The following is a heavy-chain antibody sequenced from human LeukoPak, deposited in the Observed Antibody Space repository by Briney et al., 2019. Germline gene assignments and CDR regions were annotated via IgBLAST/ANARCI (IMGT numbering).Heavy chain of an antibody. Sequence: GESLKISCKGSGSSFTSYWIGWVRQMPGKGLEWMGIIYPGDSDTRYSPSFQGQVTISADKSISTAYLQWSSLKASDTAMYYCARHPYCSGGSCYSNDAFDIWGQGTMSPSLQ. CDR1: GSSFTSYW. CDR2: IYPGDSDT. CDR3: ARHPYCSGGSCYSNDAFDI. J-gene: IGHJ3*02. D-gene: IGHD2-15*01. V-gene: IGHV5-51*01.